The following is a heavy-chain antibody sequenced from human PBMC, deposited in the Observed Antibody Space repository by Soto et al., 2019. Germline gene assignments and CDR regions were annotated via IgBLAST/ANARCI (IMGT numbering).Heavy chain of an antibody. CDR1: GFTFSSYS. D-gene: IGHD6-19*01. CDR3: ARTWYSSGWGWFDP. Sequence: AGGSLRLSCAASGFTFSSYSMNWVRQAPGKGLEWVSYISGSGTTIYYADSVKGRFTVSRDNAKNSLYLQMNSLRAEDMAVYYCARTWYSSGWGWFDPWGQETLVPVSS. V-gene: IGHV3-48*01. CDR2: ISGSGTTI. J-gene: IGHJ5*02.